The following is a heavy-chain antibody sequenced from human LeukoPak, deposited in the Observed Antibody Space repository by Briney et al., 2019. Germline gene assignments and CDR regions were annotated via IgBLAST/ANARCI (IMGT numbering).Heavy chain of an antibody. CDR1: GFTFSGSA. V-gene: IGHV3-73*01. D-gene: IGHD3-10*01. CDR3: ARLLVRGNTEDY. Sequence: GGSLRLSCAASGFTFSGSALHWVRQASGKGLEWIGRIRSKTNNYAATYAASVTGRFTISRDDAENTAYLQMNSLKASDTAMYYCARLLVRGNTEDYWGQGTLVTVSS. J-gene: IGHJ4*02. CDR2: IRSKTNNYAA.